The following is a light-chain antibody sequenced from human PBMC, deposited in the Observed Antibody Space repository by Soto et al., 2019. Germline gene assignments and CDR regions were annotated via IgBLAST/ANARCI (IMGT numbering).Light chain of an antibody. CDR1: QSLSSS. J-gene: IGKJ1*01. Sequence: EIVLTQSPASLSVSPGERATLSCRASQSLSSSLAWYQQKPGQAPRLLIYGASTRATGISARFSGSGSGTEFTLTISSLQSEDFAVYYCQQYNSWPRTCGQGTKVEIK. V-gene: IGKV3-15*01. CDR3: QQYNSWPRT. CDR2: GAS.